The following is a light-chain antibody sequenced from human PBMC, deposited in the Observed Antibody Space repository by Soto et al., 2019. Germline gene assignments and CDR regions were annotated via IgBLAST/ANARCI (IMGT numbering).Light chain of an antibody. V-gene: IGKV1-12*01. CDR1: QDISSW. Sequence: DIQMTQSPSSVSASVGDRVTITCRTSQDISSWLAWYQQEPGKAPKLLIYAASSLQSGVPSRFSGSGSGTDFTLTISSLQPEDFATYYCQPANSFPLTFGGGTRLEIK. CDR2: AAS. CDR3: QPANSFPLT. J-gene: IGKJ5*01.